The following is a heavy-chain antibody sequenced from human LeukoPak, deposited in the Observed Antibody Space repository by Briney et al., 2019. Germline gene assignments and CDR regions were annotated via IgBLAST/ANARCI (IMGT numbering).Heavy chain of an antibody. CDR2: ISGSGDNT. CDR1: GFTFSSYA. D-gene: IGHD3-22*01. CDR3: AKGSYYDSSGSFYFDY. Sequence: GGSLRLSCAASGFTFSSYAMSWVRQAPGKGLEWVSGISGSGDNTYHAGSVRGRFTISRDNSKNTLYVQVNSLGTEDTAAYYCAKGSYYDSSGSFYFDYWGQGTLVTVSS. J-gene: IGHJ4*02. V-gene: IGHV3-23*01.